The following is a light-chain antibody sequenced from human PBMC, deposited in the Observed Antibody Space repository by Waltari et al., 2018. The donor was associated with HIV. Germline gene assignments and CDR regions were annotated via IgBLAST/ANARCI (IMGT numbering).Light chain of an antibody. CDR2: GAS. J-gene: IGKJ5*01. Sequence: EIVLTQSPGTLTLSPGERATLSCRASQSVSSYLAWYHQKPGQAPRLLIYGASSRATGIPARFSGSGSGTDFTLTISSLEPGDFGVYYCHQRSNWPITFGQGTRLEIK. V-gene: IGKV3-11*01. CDR3: HQRSNWPIT. CDR1: QSVSSY.